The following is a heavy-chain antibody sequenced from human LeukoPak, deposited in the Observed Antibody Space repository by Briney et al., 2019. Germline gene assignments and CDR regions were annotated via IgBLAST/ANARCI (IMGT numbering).Heavy chain of an antibody. CDR2: VNPNSGGT. V-gene: IGHV1-2*02. CDR3: AINTVTTGWDALDI. D-gene: IGHD4-17*01. CDR1: GYTFTSYY. J-gene: IGHJ3*02. Sequence: GASVKVSCKASGYTFTSYYMHWVRQAPGQGLEWMGWVNPNSGGTNSAQKFQGRVTMTRDTSISTAYMELRRLRSDDTAVYYCAINTVTTGWDALDIWGQGTMVTVSS.